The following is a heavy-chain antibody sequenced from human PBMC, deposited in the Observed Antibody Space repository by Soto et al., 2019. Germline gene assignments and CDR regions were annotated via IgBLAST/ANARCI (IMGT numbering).Heavy chain of an antibody. J-gene: IGHJ6*02. V-gene: IGHV1-18*01. CDR3: ARVSTSGRQQLYLSYYYYYGMDV. CDR2: ISAYNGNT. D-gene: IGHD6-13*01. CDR1: GYTFTSYC. Sequence: ASVKVSCKASGYTFTSYCISWVRQAPGQGLECMGWISAYNGNTNYAQKLQGRVTMTTDTSTSTAYMELRSLRSDDTAVYYCARVSTSGRQQLYLSYYYYYGMDVWGQGTTVTVS.